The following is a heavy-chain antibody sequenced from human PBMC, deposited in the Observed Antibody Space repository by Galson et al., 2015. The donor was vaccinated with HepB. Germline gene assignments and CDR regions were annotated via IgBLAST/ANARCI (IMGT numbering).Heavy chain of an antibody. CDR3: ARVMLRGRGVHGMGV. CDR1: GFTFSSYS. Sequence: SLRLSCAASGFTFSSYSMNWVRQAPGKGLEWVSSISSSSSYIYYADSVKGRFTISRDNAKNSLYLQMNSLRAEDTAVYYCARVMLRGRGVHGMGVWGQGTTVTVSS. V-gene: IGHV3-21*01. D-gene: IGHD3-10*01. CDR2: ISSSSSYI. J-gene: IGHJ6*02.